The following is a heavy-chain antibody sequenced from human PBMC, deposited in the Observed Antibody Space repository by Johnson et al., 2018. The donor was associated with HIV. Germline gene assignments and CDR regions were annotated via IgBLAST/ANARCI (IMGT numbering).Heavy chain of an antibody. Sequence: QVQLVESWGGLVKPGRSLGLSCAASGFTFSSYAMHWVRQAPGEGLDWVAVISYDGSNKYYADSVKGPFTISRDNSKNTLDLQMNRLRAQDTAVYYCARDWEGYAFGIWGQDPRGVVGTFDVWGHGSLVTVSS. J-gene: IGHJ3*01. D-gene: IGHD3-16*01. V-gene: IGHV3-30-3*01. CDR1: GFTFSSYA. CDR3: ARDWEGYAFGIWGQDPRGVVGTFDV. CDR2: ISYDGSNK.